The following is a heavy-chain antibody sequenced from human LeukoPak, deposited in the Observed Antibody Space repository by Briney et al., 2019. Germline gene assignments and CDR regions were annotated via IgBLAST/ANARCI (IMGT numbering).Heavy chain of an antibody. CDR3: ARGGYTANYDSSGYYPTYYYYYMDV. CDR1: GFTFSSYD. CDR2: IGTAGDT. J-gene: IGHJ6*03. D-gene: IGHD3-22*01. Sequence: PGGSLRLSCAASGFTFSSYDMHWVRQATGKGLEWVSAIGTAGDTYYPGSVKGRFTISRENAKNSLYLQMNSLRAEDTAVYYCARGGYTANYDSSGYYPTYYYYYMDVWGKGTTVTVSS. V-gene: IGHV3-13*01.